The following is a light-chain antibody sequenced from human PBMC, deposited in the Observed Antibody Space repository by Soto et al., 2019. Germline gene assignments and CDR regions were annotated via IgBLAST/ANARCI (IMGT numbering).Light chain of an antibody. V-gene: IGKV3-15*01. J-gene: IGKJ4*01. CDR2: HAS. CDR1: QSVSYN. CDR3: QQYDAWPLT. Sequence: IVMTQSPATLSVSPGERATLSCRASQSVSYNLAWYQQKPGQAPRLLIFHASTRATGIPARFSGSGSGTVFSLIINGLQSEDFAVYSCQQYDAWPLTFGGGTQVEIK.